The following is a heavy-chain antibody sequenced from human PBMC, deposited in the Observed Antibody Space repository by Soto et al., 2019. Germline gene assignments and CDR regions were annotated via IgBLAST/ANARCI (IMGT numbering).Heavy chain of an antibody. CDR1: GYSFAGYW. J-gene: IGHJ4*02. D-gene: IGHD3-22*01. Sequence: GESLKISCKGSGYSFAGYWITWVLQKPWKGLEWMGRIDPSDSQTYYSPSFRGHVTISATKSITTVFLQWSSLRASDTAMYYCARQIYDSDTGPNFQYYFDSWGQGTPVTVSS. V-gene: IGHV5-10-1*01. CDR3: ARQIYDSDTGPNFQYYFDS. CDR2: IDPSDSQT.